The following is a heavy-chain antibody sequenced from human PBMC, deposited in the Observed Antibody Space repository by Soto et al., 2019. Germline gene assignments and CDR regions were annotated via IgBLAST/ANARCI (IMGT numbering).Heavy chain of an antibody. Sequence: EVQLVESGGGVLRPGGSLRLSCAASGFTFDDYGMSWARQAPGKGLEWVSGVNWNGGSTGYADSVKGRFTISRDNAKKSLYLQMNRLRAEDTAFDYVVRGASLNFDYWGQGTMVTVSS. D-gene: IGHD1-26*01. CDR1: GFTFDDYG. CDR2: VNWNGGST. CDR3: VRGASLNFDY. V-gene: IGHV3-20*04. J-gene: IGHJ4*02.